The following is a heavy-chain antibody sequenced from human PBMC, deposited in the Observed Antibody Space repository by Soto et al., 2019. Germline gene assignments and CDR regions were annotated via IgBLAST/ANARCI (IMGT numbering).Heavy chain of an antibody. CDR2: VSPSNGDT. CDR3: TWAGVIPFFSY. Sequence: ASVKVSCKASGYTFIGYYIHWIRQAPGQGLEWMGWVSPSNGDTEFAPKFQGRVTVTRDTSLSTVYLTLSRLESDDTAVYYCTWAGVIPFFSYWGQGTQVTVSS. D-gene: IGHD3-10*01. V-gene: IGHV1-2*02. J-gene: IGHJ4*02. CDR1: GYTFIGYY.